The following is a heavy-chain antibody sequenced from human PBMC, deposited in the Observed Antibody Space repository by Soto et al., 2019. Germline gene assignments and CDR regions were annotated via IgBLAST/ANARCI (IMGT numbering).Heavy chain of an antibody. CDR3: ARGGRMPTL. V-gene: IGHV3-53*01. CDR2: FYSGGTT. J-gene: IGHJ4*02. CDR1: GFTVSTTD. Sequence: VGSLRLSCAASGFTVSTTDMTWVRQAPGKGLECVSVFYSGGTTYYADSVKGRFTISRDNSKNTLYLQMNSLRVEDTAVYYCARGGRMPTLWGQGALVTVSS. D-gene: IGHD2-2*01.